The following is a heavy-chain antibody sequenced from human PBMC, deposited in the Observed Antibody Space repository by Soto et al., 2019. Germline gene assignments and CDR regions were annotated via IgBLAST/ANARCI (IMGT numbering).Heavy chain of an antibody. CDR2: IIPIFGTP. J-gene: IGHJ4*02. Sequence: SVKVSCKASGGSFSSYAISWVRQAPGQGLEWMGGIIPIFGTPSYAQKFQGRVTITADESTSTAYMELSSLRSEDTAVYYCAREYRSSSGRFDNWGQGTLVTVSS. V-gene: IGHV1-69*13. CDR1: GGSFSSYA. D-gene: IGHD6-6*01. CDR3: AREYRSSSGRFDN.